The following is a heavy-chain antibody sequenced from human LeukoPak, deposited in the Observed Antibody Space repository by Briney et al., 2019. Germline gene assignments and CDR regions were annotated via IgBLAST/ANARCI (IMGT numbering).Heavy chain of an antibody. D-gene: IGHD6-13*01. V-gene: IGHV3-7*01. J-gene: IGHJ4*02. CDR3: ARDLGGFIAAAGYFDY. Sequence: GGSLRLSCAASGFTFSNYAMSWVRQAPGKGLEWVANIKQDGSEKYYVDSVKGRFTISRDSAKNSLYLQMNSLRAEDTAVYYCARDLGGFIAAAGYFDYWGQGTLVTVSS. CDR2: IKQDGSEK. CDR1: GFTFSNYA.